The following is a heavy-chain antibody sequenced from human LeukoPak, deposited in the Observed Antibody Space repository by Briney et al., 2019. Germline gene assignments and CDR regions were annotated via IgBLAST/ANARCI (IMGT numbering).Heavy chain of an antibody. J-gene: IGHJ4*02. CDR1: GFTFSSYS. CDR3: ARWTLQYYYDSSGYALDY. D-gene: IGHD3-22*01. Sequence: PGGSLRLSCAASGFTFSSYSMNWVRQAPGKGLEWVSAISGSGGSTYYADSVKGRFTISRDNSKNTLYLQMNSLRAEDTAVYYCARWTLQYYYDSSGYALDYWGQGTLVTVSS. CDR2: ISGSGGST. V-gene: IGHV3-23*01.